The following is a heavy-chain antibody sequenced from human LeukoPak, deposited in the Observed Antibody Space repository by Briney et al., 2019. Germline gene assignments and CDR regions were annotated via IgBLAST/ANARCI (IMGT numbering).Heavy chain of an antibody. CDR3: ARVTGYMIEDYFDY. CDR2: IYVSGST. J-gene: IGHJ4*02. Sequence: PSETLSLTCTVSGGSTTSYYWSWIRQPAGKGLEWIGRIYVSGSTTYNPSLKSRVTISLDTSKNQFSLKLRSVTAADTAVYYCARVTGYMIEDYFDYWGQGTLVTVSS. D-gene: IGHD3-22*01. CDR1: GGSTTSYY. V-gene: IGHV4-4*07.